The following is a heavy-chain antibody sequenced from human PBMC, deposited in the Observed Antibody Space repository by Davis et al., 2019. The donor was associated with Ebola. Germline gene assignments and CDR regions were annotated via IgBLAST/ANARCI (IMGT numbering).Heavy chain of an antibody. Sequence: PGGSPRLSCVASGFTFSRSWMNWVRQAPGQGLEWVASIKEDGSEKYHVHSVEGRFTISRDNAKNSLYLQMNSLRAEDTAVYYCANLEWVNPDYWGQGVLVTVSS. V-gene: IGHV3-7*01. D-gene: IGHD3-3*01. J-gene: IGHJ4*02. CDR2: IKEDGSEK. CDR3: ANLEWVNPDY. CDR1: GFTFSRSW.